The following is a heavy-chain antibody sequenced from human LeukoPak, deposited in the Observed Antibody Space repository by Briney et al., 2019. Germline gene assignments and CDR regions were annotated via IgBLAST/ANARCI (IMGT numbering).Heavy chain of an antibody. Sequence: SETLSLTCTVSGGSISSGSYYWSWIRQPAGKGLEWIGRIYTSGSTNYNPSLKSRVTISVDTSKNQFSLKLSSVTAADTAVYYCARDLHSSSWVYDYWGQGTLVTVSS. CDR1: GGSISSGSYY. D-gene: IGHD6-13*01. CDR2: IYTSGST. CDR3: ARDLHSSSWVYDY. V-gene: IGHV4-61*02. J-gene: IGHJ4*02.